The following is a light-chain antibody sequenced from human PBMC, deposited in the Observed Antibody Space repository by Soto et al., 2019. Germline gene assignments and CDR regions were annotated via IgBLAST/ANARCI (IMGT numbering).Light chain of an antibody. Sequence: QSALTQPASVSGSPGQSITISCRGTSGDVGGSKYVSWYQQHPGKAPKLLIYGNTNRPSGVPDRFSGSKSGTSASLAITGLRAEDEADYYCQSYDSSLSRSGVFGTGTKLTVL. CDR3: QSYDSSLSRSGV. CDR1: SGDVGGSKY. CDR2: GNT. J-gene: IGLJ1*01. V-gene: IGLV2-14*03.